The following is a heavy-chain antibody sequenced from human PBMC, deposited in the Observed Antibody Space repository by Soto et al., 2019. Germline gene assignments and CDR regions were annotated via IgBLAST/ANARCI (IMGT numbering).Heavy chain of an antibody. CDR3: AKAWTYSSDMDV. CDR2: ISGSGGNT. CDR1: GFTVSSYG. V-gene: IGHV3-23*04. Sequence: EVQLVESGGGLVQPGGSLRLSCAASGFTVSSYGMSWVRQAPGKGLEWVSVISGSGGNTYYADSVKGRFTIFRDNSKNTLYLQMNSLRAEDTAVYYCAKAWTYSSDMDVWGKGTTVTVSS. D-gene: IGHD2-21*01. J-gene: IGHJ6*03.